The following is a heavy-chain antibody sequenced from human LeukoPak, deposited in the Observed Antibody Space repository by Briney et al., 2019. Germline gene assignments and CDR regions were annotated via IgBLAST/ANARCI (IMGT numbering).Heavy chain of an antibody. J-gene: IGHJ4*02. CDR2: VSAYNGDT. CDR3: ARYCSTSCCPPFNY. Sequence: SVKVSCKASGYTFTSYGISWVRQAPGQGLDWMGWVSAYNGDTNYAQRFQGRVTMTTDASTSTAYMELRSLRSDDTAVYYCARYCSTSCCPPFNYWGQGTLVTVSS. CDR1: GYTFTSYG. D-gene: IGHD2-2*01. V-gene: IGHV1-18*04.